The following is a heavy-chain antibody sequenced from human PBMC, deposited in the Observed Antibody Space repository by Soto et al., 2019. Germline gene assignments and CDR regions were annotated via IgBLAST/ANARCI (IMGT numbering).Heavy chain of an antibody. CDR3: VRDGVGATTYFGYFDY. J-gene: IGHJ4*02. CDR1: GFNFGGYG. D-gene: IGHD1-26*01. CDR2: TRHDGSNT. V-gene: IGHV3-30*02. Sequence: GGSLRLSCAASGFNFGGYGMHWVRQAPGKGLEWVAITRHDGSNTYYADSVRGRFTISRDNSKNTLYLQMNSLTVEDTAVYYCVRDGVGATTYFGYFDYWGQGTLVTVSS.